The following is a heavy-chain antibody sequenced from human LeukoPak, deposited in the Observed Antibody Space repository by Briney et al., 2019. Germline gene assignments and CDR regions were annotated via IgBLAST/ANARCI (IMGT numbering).Heavy chain of an antibody. CDR3: ARGTDAPYYYYGMDV. Sequence: SVKVSCKASGDIISNFAVSWVRQAPGQGLEWMGGIIPIFGTGDYAQKFQGRITITADESTSTAYMELSSLRSEDTAVYYCARGTDAPYYYYGMDVWGQGTTVTVSS. CDR1: GDIISNFA. J-gene: IGHJ6*02. V-gene: IGHV1-69*13. CDR2: IIPIFGTG.